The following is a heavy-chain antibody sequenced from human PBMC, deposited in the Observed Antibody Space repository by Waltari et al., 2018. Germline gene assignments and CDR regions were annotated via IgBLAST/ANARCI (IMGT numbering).Heavy chain of an antibody. V-gene: IGHV4-59*12. CDR1: NGSISDIYY. Sequence: QVQLLESGPGLVKPSEALSLTCALSNGSISDIYYWNWVRQSPGKALEWIGNIYGNSRSTHYNPSLESRVTISKDPSQNLLFLKLESLTAADTAKYYCARGARGYSSWFDYWGPGVVVTVSS. CDR2: IYGNSRST. D-gene: IGHD6-25*01. J-gene: IGHJ4*02. CDR3: ARGARGYSSWFDY.